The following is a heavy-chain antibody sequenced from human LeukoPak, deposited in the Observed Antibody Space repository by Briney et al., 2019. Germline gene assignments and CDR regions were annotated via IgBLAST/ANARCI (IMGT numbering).Heavy chain of an antibody. CDR2: IYTSGST. V-gene: IGHV4-61*02. J-gene: IGHJ3*02. D-gene: IGHD3-22*01. CDR1: GGSISSGSYY. CDR3: ARDSRITMIVVPFDI. Sequence: PSQTLSLTCTVSGGSISSGSYYWSWIRQPAGKGLEWIGRIYTSGSTNYNPSLKSRVTISVDTSKNQFSLKLGSVTAADTAVYYCARDSRITMIVVPFDIWGQGTMVTVSS.